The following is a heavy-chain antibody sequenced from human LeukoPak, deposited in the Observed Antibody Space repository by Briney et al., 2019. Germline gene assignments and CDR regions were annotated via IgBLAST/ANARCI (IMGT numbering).Heavy chain of an antibody. CDR2: TKPDGSAE. CDR3: ARDGGLHTSFDY. CDR1: GFSFRNYW. V-gene: IGHV3-7*01. J-gene: IGHJ4*02. Sequence: GGSLRLSCAASGFSFRNYWMGWVRQAPGKGLEWVANTKPDGSAEYYADSVRGRFSTSRDNANNLLYLQMNSLRAEDTAVYYCARDGGLHTSFDYWGQGTLVTVSP. D-gene: IGHD2-15*01.